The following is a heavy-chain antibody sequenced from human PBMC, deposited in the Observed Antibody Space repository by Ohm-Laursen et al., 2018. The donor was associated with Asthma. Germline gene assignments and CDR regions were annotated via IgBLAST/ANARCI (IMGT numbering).Heavy chain of an antibody. D-gene: IGHD1-26*01. CDR3: AKERGSNSIYYGMDV. CDR2: ISYAGSNT. J-gene: IGHJ6*02. V-gene: IGHV3-30*18. Sequence: SLRLSCAASGFTFSSYGMHWVRQAPGKGLEWVAVISYAGSNTYYADSVKGRFTISRDNSKNTLYMQMNSLRGEDTAVYYCAKERGSNSIYYGMDVWGQGTTVTVSS. CDR1: GFTFSSYG.